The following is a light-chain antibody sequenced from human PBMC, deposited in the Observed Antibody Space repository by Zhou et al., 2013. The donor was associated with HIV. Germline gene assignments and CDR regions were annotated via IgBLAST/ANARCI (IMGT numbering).Light chain of an antibody. CDR2: AAS. V-gene: IGKV1-16*01. Sequence: IQMTQSPPSLSTYVGDRVTITCRASHDVGTSLAWFQQRPGKAPKSLIYAASRSQSGVPSRFSGSGSGTDFTLTINGLQPEDFASYYCQQLNSYPLFGGGTKVEIK. CDR1: HDVGTS. J-gene: IGKJ4*01. CDR3: QQLNSYPL.